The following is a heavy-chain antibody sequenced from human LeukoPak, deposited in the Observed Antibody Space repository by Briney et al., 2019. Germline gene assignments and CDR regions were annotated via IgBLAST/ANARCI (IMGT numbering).Heavy chain of an antibody. D-gene: IGHD3-9*01. CDR1: GFTFSTYA. J-gene: IGHJ3*02. Sequence: PGGSLRLSCAVSGFTFSTYAMHWVRQAPGKGLEWVALISYDGRNKYYADSVKGRFTISRDNSKNTLFLQMNSLRAEDTAVYYCAKGYYEIHDAFDIWGQGTMVTVSS. CDR3: AKGYYEIHDAFDI. V-gene: IGHV3-30*04. CDR2: ISYDGRNK.